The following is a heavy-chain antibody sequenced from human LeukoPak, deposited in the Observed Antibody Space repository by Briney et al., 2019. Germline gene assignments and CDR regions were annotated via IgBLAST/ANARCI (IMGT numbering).Heavy chain of an antibody. V-gene: IGHV4-59*08. CDR1: GGSISSYY. D-gene: IGHD3-22*01. CDR3: ARLVTMISDAFDI. Sequence: ETLSLTCTVSGGSISSYYWSWIRQPPGKGLEWIGYIYYSGSTNYNPSLKSRVTISVDTSKNQFSPKLSSVTAADTAVYYCARLVTMISDAFDIWGQGTMVTVSS. CDR2: IYYSGST. J-gene: IGHJ3*02.